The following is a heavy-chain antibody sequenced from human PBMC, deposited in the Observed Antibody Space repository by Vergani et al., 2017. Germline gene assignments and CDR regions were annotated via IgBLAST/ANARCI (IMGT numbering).Heavy chain of an antibody. CDR2: VYFSGTT. CDR1: GASVSSSVSSSGYS. D-gene: IGHD2/OR15-2a*01. V-gene: IGHV4-39*01. J-gene: IGHJ4*02. Sequence: QVRLQESGPGLVKPSETLSLTCTVSGASVSSSVSSSGYSWCWIRQPPGRAPKWVGSVYFSGTTYYNPSLQSRLTISVDVSKNQFSLKMTSVTAIDTAVYYCVRHGEDVIVVSHNVPVSLSDQYRIDFWGPGTLVTVSS. CDR3: VRHGEDVIVVSHNVPVSLSDQYRIDF.